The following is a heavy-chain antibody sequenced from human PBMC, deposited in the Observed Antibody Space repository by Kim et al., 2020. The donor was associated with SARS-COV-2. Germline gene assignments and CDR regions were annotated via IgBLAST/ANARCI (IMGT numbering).Heavy chain of an antibody. D-gene: IGHD3-3*01. Sequence: SETLSLTCTVSGGSISSSSYYWGWIRQPPGKGLEWIGSIYYSGSTYYNPSLKSRVTISVDTSKNQFSLKLSSVTAADTAVYYCAGGKLKYYYYYGMDVWGQGTTVTVSS. V-gene: IGHV4-39*01. CDR1: GGSISSSSYY. CDR3: AGGKLKYYYYYGMDV. J-gene: IGHJ6*02. CDR2: IYYSGST.